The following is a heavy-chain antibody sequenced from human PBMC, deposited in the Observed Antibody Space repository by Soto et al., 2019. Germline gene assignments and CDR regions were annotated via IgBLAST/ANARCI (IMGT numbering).Heavy chain of an antibody. V-gene: IGHV3-74*03. D-gene: IGHD7-27*01. CDR3: ARDGLITKSGVDLDC. CDR1: GFTFSNYW. Sequence: EVQLVESGGGLVQPGGSLRLSCAASGFTFSNYWMHWVRQAPGKGLVWVSRIKGDGSGTTYADSVKGRFTISRDNAKNTLYLQMDSLRAEDTAVYYCARDGLITKSGVDLDCWGQGTLVTVSS. J-gene: IGHJ4*02. CDR2: IKGDGSGT.